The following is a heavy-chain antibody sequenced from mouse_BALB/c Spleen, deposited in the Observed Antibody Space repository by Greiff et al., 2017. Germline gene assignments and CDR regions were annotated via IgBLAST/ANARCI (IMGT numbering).Heavy chain of an antibody. CDR2: IWRGGST. D-gene: IGHD2-10*01. V-gene: IGHV2-5-1*01. J-gene: IGHJ4*01. CDR3: AKKECPYYGLYYYAMDY. Sequence: VKLVESGPSLVQPSQSLSITCTVSGFSLTSYGVHWVRQSPGKGLEWLGVIWRGGSTDYNAAFMSRLSITKDNSKSQVFFKMNSLQADDTAIYYCAKKECPYYGLYYYAMDYWGQGTSVTVSS. CDR1: GFSLTSYG.